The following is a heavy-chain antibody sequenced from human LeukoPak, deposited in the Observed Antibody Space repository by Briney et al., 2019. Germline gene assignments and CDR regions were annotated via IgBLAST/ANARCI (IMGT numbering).Heavy chain of an antibody. CDR3: AKKDYYDSSGADFDY. CDR2: ISGSGGST. Sequence: PGGSLRLSCAASGFTFSSYAMSWVRQAPGKGLEWVSAISGSGGSTYYADSVKGRFTISRDNSKNTLYLKMNSLRAEDTAVHYCAKKDYYDSSGADFDYWGQGTLVTVSS. CDR1: GFTFSSYA. D-gene: IGHD3-22*01. V-gene: IGHV3-23*01. J-gene: IGHJ4*02.